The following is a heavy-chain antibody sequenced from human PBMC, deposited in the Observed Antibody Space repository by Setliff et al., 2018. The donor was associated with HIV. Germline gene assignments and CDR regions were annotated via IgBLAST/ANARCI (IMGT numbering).Heavy chain of an antibody. D-gene: IGHD5-18*01. Sequence: GGSLRLSCAASGFTFRSYAMNWVRQAPGLGLEWVSSISDTGDNTYSANSVKGRFTISRDNSKNTLYLQMDSLRAEDTALYYCARDWLADGYSTKFAFDIWGQGTMVTVSS. V-gene: IGHV3-23*01. CDR1: GFTFRSYA. CDR2: ISDTGDNT. CDR3: ARDWLADGYSTKFAFDI. J-gene: IGHJ3*02.